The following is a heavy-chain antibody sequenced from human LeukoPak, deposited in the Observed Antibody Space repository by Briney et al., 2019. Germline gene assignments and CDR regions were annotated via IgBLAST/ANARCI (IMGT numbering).Heavy chain of an antibody. Sequence: PGGSLRLSCAASGFTFSSYWMHWVRQAPGKGLVWVSRINSDGSSTRYADSVKGRFTISRDNAKNTLFLQMNSLSAEDTAVYYCVRGVSWWEAPFDYWGQGTLVTVSS. D-gene: IGHD1-26*01. V-gene: IGHV3-74*01. J-gene: IGHJ4*02. CDR1: GFTFSSYW. CDR2: INSDGSST. CDR3: VRGVSWWEAPFDY.